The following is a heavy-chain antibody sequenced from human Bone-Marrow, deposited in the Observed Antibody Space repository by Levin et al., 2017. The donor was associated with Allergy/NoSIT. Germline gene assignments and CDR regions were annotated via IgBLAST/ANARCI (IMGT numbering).Heavy chain of an antibody. D-gene: IGHD3-22*01. CDR2: IFDSRNT. V-gene: IGHV4-31*03. J-gene: IGHJ5*01. CDR1: GDSISTGGFY. CDR3: ARERDYYDTSGYYYGGWFDS. Sequence: SQTLSLTCTVSGDSISTGGFYWTWIRQHPGKGLEWIGNIFDSRNTYYNPSLKSRLIISLDTSKSQFSLKLSSVTAADTAVYYCARERDYYDTSGYYYGGWFDSWGQGTLVSVSS.